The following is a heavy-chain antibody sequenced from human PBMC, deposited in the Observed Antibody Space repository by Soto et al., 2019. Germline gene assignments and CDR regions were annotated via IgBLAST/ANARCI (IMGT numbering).Heavy chain of an antibody. J-gene: IGHJ4*02. CDR2: IYWDDDK. V-gene: IGHV2-5*02. CDR3: AHVYGGYDNFDY. Sequence: QITLKESGPTLVKPTQTLTLTCTFSGFSLSTSGVGVGWIRQPPGKALEWLGLIYWDDDKRYSPSLKSRLTIXKXXSKNQVVLTMTNMDPVDTATYYCAHVYGGYDNFDYWGQGTLVTVSS. CDR1: GFSLSTSGVG. D-gene: IGHD5-12*01.